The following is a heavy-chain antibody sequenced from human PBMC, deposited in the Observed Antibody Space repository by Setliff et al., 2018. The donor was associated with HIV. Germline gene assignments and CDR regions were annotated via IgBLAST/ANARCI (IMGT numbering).Heavy chain of an antibody. CDR2: IYYSGST. CDR3: GRVGFGELFGAFDI. D-gene: IGHD3-10*01. CDR1: GGSFSGYY. J-gene: IGHJ3*02. V-gene: IGHV4-59*01. Sequence: SETLSLTCAVYGGSFSGYYWSWIRQPPGKGLEWVGYIYYSGSTNYNPSLKSRVSISVDTSKNQFSLKLSSVTAADTAMYYCGRVGFGELFGAFDIWGQGIMVTVSS.